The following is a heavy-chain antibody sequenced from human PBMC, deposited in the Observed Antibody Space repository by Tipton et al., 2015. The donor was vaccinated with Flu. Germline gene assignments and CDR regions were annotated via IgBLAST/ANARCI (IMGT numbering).Heavy chain of an antibody. CDR1: GASFGSGYY. CDR2: IHRSGST. J-gene: IGHJ4*02. D-gene: IGHD3-10*01. Sequence: GLVKPSETLSLTCSVSGASFGSGYYWGWIRQPPGKGLEWIGNIHRSGSTYYNPSLRSRVTISVDTSKNQFSLKLSSVTAADTAVYYCARGRIILVRGVIDYFDYWGQGTLVTVSS. V-gene: IGHV4-38-2*02. CDR3: ARGRIILVRGVIDYFDY.